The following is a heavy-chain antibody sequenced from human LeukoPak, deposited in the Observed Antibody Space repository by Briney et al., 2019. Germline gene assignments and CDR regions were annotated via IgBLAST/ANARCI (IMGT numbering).Heavy chain of an antibody. V-gene: IGHV3-30*04. CDR1: GFTFSSYA. CDR2: ISYDGSNK. J-gene: IGHJ2*01. CDR3: ARDLVAVAGTSYFDL. Sequence: PGRSLRLSCAASGFTFSSYAMHWVRQAPGKGLEWVAVISYDGSNKYYADSVKGRFTISRDNSKNTLYLQMNSLRPEDTALYYCARDLVAVAGTSYFDLWGRGTLVTVSS. D-gene: IGHD6-19*01.